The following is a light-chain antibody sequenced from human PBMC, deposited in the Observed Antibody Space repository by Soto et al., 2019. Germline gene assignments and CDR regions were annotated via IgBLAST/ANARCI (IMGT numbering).Light chain of an antibody. CDR3: QQYNNWPPSWT. CDR2: GSS. V-gene: IGKV3-20*01. CDR1: QSVSSNY. Sequence: EIVLTQSPGTLSLSPGERATLSCRASQSVSSNYLAWYQQKAGQAPRLLIYGSSSRATGIPDRFSGSGSGTDFTLAISRLEPEDFAVYFCQQYNNWPPSWTFGQGTKVEIK. J-gene: IGKJ1*01.